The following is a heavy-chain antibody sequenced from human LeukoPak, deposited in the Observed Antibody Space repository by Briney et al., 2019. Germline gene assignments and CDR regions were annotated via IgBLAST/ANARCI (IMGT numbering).Heavy chain of an antibody. D-gene: IGHD2-15*01. V-gene: IGHV3-21*01. CDR1: GFTFSSYS. J-gene: IGHJ4*02. Sequence: QPGGSLRLSCAASGFTFSSYSMNWVRQAPGKGLEWVSSISSSSGYIYYADSLKGRFTVSRDNAKNLLFLQMSSLRAEDTAVYCCVREVVAATAYDYWGQGTLVTVSS. CDR3: VREVVAATAYDY. CDR2: ISSSSGYI.